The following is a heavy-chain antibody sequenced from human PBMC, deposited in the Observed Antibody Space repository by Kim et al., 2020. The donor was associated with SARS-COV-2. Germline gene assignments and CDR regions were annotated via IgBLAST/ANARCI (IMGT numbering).Heavy chain of an antibody. V-gene: IGHV4-31*03. Sequence: SETLSLTCNVSGGSVTSGNYYWSWIRQHPGKGLEWIGYIYYSGSTSYNPSLKSRVSISLDTSKNQFFLRLNSVTAADTAVYYCAKDSYGVLTAWGQGTLV. CDR1: GGSVTSGNYY. CDR3: AKDSYGVLTA. D-gene: IGHD4-17*01. J-gene: IGHJ4*02. CDR2: IYYSGST.